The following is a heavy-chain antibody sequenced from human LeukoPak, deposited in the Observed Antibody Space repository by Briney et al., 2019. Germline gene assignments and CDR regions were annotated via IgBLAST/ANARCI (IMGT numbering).Heavy chain of an antibody. V-gene: IGHV3-21*01. CDR1: GFTFSSYT. CDR2: VSSSSTHI. D-gene: IGHD5-24*01. J-gene: IGHJ3*02. CDR3: ARRDDVSDAFDI. Sequence: GGSLRLSCAASGFTFSSYTMNWVRQAPGKGLEWVSSVSSSSTHIYYADSVKGRFTISRDNAKKSLHLQMNSLSAEDTAVYYCARRDDVSDAFDIWGQGTMVTVSS.